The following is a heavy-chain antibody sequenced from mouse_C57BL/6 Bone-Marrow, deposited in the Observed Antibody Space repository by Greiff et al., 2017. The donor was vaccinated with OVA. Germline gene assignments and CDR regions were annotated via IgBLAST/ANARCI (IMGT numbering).Heavy chain of an antibody. V-gene: IGHV1-55*01. CDR2: IYPGSGST. Sequence: VQLQQPGAELVKPGASVKMSCKASGYTFTSYWITWVKQRPGQGLEWIGDIYPGSGSTNYNEKFKSKATLTVDKSSSTAYMQLSSLTSEDSAVYYCARGAPEYYFDYWGQGTTLTVSS. D-gene: IGHD3-1*01. CDR1: GYTFTSYW. CDR3: ARGAPEYYFDY. J-gene: IGHJ2*01.